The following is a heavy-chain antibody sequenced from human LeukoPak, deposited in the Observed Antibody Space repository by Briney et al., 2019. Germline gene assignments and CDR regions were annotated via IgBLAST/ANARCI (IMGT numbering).Heavy chain of an antibody. CDR1: GFTFSSYA. D-gene: IGHD6-19*01. V-gene: IGHV3-30*04. Sequence: GGSLRLSCAASGFTFSSYAMHWVRQAPGKGLEWVAVISYDGSNKYYADSVKGRFTISRDNAKNSLYLQMNSLRAEDTAVYYCARDLLAVEPQFDPWGQGTLVTVSS. CDR3: ARDLLAVEPQFDP. J-gene: IGHJ5*02. CDR2: ISYDGSNK.